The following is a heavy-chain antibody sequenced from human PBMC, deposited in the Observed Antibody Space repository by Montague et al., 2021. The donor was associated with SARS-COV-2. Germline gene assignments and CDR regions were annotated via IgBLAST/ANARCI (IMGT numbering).Heavy chain of an antibody. CDR2: IYYSGST. CDR1: SGSISTGHH. J-gene: IGHJ6*02. Sequence: TLSLTCSVSSGSISTGHHWSWIRQHPMKGLEWIGYIYYSGSTYYNPSFKGRVTISIDTAKNQFSLELTSMPAADTAVYYCARDHGQWFGELWGHGLDVWGQGTTVIVSS. V-gene: IGHV4-31*03. CDR3: ARDHGQWFGELWGHGLDV. D-gene: IGHD3-10*01.